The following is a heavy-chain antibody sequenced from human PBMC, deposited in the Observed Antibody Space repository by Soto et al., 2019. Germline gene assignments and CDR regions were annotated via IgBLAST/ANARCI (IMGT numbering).Heavy chain of an antibody. V-gene: IGHV4-59*08. Sequence: QVQLQESGPGLVKPSETLSLTCTVSGGSISSYYWSWIRQPPGKGLEWIGYIYYSGSTNYNPSLKSRVTISVDTSKNQFSLKLSSVTAADTAVYYCAGRDFGEPVWFDPWGQGTLVTVSS. CDR2: IYYSGST. J-gene: IGHJ5*02. CDR3: AGRDFGEPVWFDP. D-gene: IGHD3-10*01. CDR1: GGSISSYY.